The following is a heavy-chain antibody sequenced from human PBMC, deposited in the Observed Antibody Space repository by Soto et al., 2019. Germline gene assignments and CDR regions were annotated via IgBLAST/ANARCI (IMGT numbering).Heavy chain of an antibody. Sequence: SETLSLTCTVSGGSISSGGYYWNWVRQPPGKGLEWIGYIYHSGSTYYNPSLKSRVTISVDRSKNQFSLKLSSVTAADTAVYYCARGQVVAAQHWGQGTLVPVSS. CDR1: GGSISSGGYY. CDR3: ARGQVVAAQH. CDR2: IYHSGST. V-gene: IGHV4-30-2*01. D-gene: IGHD2-15*01. J-gene: IGHJ4*02.